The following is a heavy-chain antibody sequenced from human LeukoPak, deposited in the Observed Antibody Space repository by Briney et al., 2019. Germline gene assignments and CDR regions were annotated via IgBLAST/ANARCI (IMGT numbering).Heavy chain of an antibody. CDR3: ARGYSGYDFDY. CDR1: GYTVSKLA. D-gene: IGHD5-12*01. CDR2: FDPEDGET. V-gene: IGHV1-24*01. Sequence: ASVKVSCKVSGYTVSKLAMHWVRQAPGKGLEWMGGFDPEDGETIYAQKLQGRVTMTEDTSTDTAYMELSSLRSEDTAVYYCARGYSGYDFDYWGQGTLVTVSS. J-gene: IGHJ4*02.